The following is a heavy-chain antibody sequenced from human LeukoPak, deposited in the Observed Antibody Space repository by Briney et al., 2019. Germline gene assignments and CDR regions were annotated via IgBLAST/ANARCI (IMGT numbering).Heavy chain of an antibody. V-gene: IGHV4-59*08. CDR3: ARHGNIVVVVAATAFDY. D-gene: IGHD2-15*01. CDR1: GGSISSLY. Sequence: SETLSLTCSVSGGSISSLYWSWIRQPLGKGLEWIGYIYYTGSTNYNPSLKSRVTMFVDMSKNQFSLRLSSVTAADTAVYYCARHGNIVVVVAATAFDYWGQGTLVTVSS. J-gene: IGHJ4*02. CDR2: IYYTGST.